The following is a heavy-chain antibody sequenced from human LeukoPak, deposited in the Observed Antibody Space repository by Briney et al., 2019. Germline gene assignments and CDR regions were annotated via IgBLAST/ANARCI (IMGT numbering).Heavy chain of an antibody. CDR1: GGSISSYH. D-gene: IGHD3-9*01. CDR2: IYYSVST. CDR3: ARDVRDILTSKHDAFDI. J-gene: IGHJ3*02. Sequence: PSETLSLTCTVSGGSISSYHWSWIRQPPGKGLEWIGYIYYSVSTNYNPSLKSRVTISVDTSKNQFSLKLSSVTAADTAVYYCARDVRDILTSKHDAFDIWGQGTMVTVSS. V-gene: IGHV4-59*01.